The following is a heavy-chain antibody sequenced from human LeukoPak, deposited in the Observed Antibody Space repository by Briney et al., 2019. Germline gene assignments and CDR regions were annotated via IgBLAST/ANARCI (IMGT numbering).Heavy chain of an antibody. D-gene: IGHD2-2*01. J-gene: IGHJ6*03. V-gene: IGHV4-59*01. CDR1: GASFSSYY. CDR3: VRAPRDRGYCSATSCFEYMDV. CDR2: IFYNGNT. Sequence: SETLSLTCTVSGASFSSYYWSWLRQPPGKGLEWIAYIFYNGNTKYNPSLKSRVTISVDTSKTQFSLKVTSVTAADTAVYYCVRAPRDRGYCSATSCFEYMDVWGRGTTVTISS.